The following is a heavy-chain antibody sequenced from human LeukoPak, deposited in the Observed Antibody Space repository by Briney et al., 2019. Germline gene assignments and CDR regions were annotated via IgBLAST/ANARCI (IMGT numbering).Heavy chain of an antibody. CDR3: AKNYRNYDFWSGDRYFNF. Sequence: ASVKVSCKASGYTFINYAISWLRQAPGQGLEWMGWISAFNGNTNYAHKFQDRITMTTDTSTRTAYMELRSLRSDDTAVYYCAKNYRNYDFWSGDRYFNFWGRGTLVTVSS. CDR1: GYTFINYA. J-gene: IGHJ2*01. CDR2: ISAFNGNT. V-gene: IGHV1-18*01. D-gene: IGHD3-3*01.